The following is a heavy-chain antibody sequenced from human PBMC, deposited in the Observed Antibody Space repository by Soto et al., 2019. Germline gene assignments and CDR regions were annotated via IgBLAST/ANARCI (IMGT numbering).Heavy chain of an antibody. CDR1: GFTFSSYG. Sequence: GGSLRLSCAATGFTFSSYGIHWVRQAPGNGLEWVAVISYDGSNKYYADSVKGRFTISRDDSKNTLYLQMNSLRAEDTAVYYCAKDQITGTTYYYYGMDVWGQGTTVTVSS. D-gene: IGHD1-7*01. CDR3: AKDQITGTTYYYYGMDV. V-gene: IGHV3-30*18. J-gene: IGHJ6*02. CDR2: ISYDGSNK.